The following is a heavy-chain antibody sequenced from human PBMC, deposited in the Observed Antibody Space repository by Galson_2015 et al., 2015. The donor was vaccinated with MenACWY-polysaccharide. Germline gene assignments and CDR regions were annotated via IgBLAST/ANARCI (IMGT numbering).Heavy chain of an antibody. Sequence: QSGAEVKKPGESLQISCKGSGSTFNTYWIGWVRQMPGKGLEWMGLIYPGDSDIRYSPSFQGQVTISADKSISTAYLQWRSLKASDTAMYDCARHMSGSYVAPFDPWGQGTLVTVSS. CDR3: ARHMSGSYVAPFDP. D-gene: IGHD1-26*01. V-gene: IGHV5-51*01. J-gene: IGHJ5*02. CDR2: IYPGDSDI. CDR1: GSTFNTYW.